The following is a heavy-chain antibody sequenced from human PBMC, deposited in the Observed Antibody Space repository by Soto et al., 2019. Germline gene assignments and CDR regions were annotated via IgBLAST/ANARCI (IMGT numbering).Heavy chain of an antibody. V-gene: IGHV3-33*01. CDR3: ARDRIVGATFDRDFDY. J-gene: IGHJ4*02. CDR1: GFTFTNYG. CDR2: IWYDGSDK. Sequence: QVQLVESGGGVVQPGRSLRLSCTASGFTFTNYGIHWVRQAPGKGLEWVAIIWYDGSDKDYADSVKGRFTISRDNXEXXVYLQMDSLRAEDTAVYYCARDRIVGATFDRDFDYWGQGTLVTVSS. D-gene: IGHD1-26*01.